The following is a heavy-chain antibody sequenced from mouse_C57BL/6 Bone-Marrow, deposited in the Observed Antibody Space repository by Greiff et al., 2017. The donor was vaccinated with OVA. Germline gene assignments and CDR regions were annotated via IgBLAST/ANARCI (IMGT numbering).Heavy chain of an antibody. CDR2: IDPSDSYT. V-gene: IGHV1-50*01. CDR3: ARCAFDY. CDR1: GYTFTSYW. Sequence: QVQLQQPGAELVKPGASVKLSCKASGYTFTSYWMQWVKQRPGQGLEWIGEIDPSDSYTNYNQKFKGKATLTVDTSSSTAYMQLSSLTSEDSAVYYCARCAFDYWGQGTTLTVSS. J-gene: IGHJ2*01.